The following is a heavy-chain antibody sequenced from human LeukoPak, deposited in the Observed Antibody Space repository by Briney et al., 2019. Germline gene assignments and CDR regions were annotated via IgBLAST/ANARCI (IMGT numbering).Heavy chain of an antibody. J-gene: IGHJ4*02. V-gene: IGHV3-33*01. D-gene: IGHD6-19*01. CDR2: IWYDGSNK. CDR1: GFTFSSYD. CDR3: ARDRGSGWYYFDY. Sequence: GGSLRLSCAASGFTFSSYDMHWVRQAPGKGLEWVAVIWYDGSNKYYADSVKGRFTISRDNSKNTLYLQMNSLRAEDTAVYYCARDRGSGWYYFDYWGQGTLVTVSS.